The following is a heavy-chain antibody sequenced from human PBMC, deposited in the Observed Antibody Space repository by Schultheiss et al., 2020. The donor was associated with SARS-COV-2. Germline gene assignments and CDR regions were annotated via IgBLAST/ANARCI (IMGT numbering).Heavy chain of an antibody. CDR1: GFSFRSYA. V-gene: IGHV3-30-3*01. CDR3: ARVVGYGNNAGEVGYAMDD. CDR2: ISYDGSSE. D-gene: IGHD1-26*01. J-gene: IGHJ6*02. Sequence: GGSLRLSCAASGFSFRSYAMNWVRQAPGKGLEWVAVISYDGSSEYYAESVMARFSISRDNSKNTLYLQMNSLRAEDTAVYYCARVVGYGNNAGEVGYAMDDWGQGTTVTVSS.